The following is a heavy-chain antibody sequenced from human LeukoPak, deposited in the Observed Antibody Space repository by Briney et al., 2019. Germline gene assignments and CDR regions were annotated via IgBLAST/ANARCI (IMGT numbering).Heavy chain of an antibody. J-gene: IGHJ4*02. Sequence: GGSLRLSCAASGFTFSSYAMHWVRQAPGKGLEWVAVISYDGSNKYYADSVKGRFTISRDNSKNTLYPQMNSLRAEDTAVYYCARANGDYGFGYWGQGTLVTVSS. D-gene: IGHD4-17*01. V-gene: IGHV3-30-3*01. CDR3: ARANGDYGFGY. CDR2: ISYDGSNK. CDR1: GFTFSSYA.